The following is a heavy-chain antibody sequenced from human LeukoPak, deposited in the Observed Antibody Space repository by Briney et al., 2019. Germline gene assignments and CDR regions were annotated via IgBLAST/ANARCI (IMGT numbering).Heavy chain of an antibody. J-gene: IGHJ4*02. Sequence: SETLSLTCTVSGASLSSSTYHWAWIRQPPGDRPEWIATNSFSGDIYYSPSLKSRVTISVDGSMTQFSLKMTSVTAADTAVYYCASERWSRRSFFDYWGQGVLVTVSS. CDR2: NSFSGDI. CDR3: ASERWSRRSFFDY. D-gene: IGHD5-24*01. CDR1: GASLSSSTYH. V-gene: IGHV4-39*07.